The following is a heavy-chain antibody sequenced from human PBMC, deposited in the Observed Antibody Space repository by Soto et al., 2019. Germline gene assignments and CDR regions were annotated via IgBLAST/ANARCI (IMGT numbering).Heavy chain of an antibody. CDR1: GYTFTGYY. J-gene: IGHJ4*02. V-gene: IGHV1-2*04. CDR3: ASARRRVAAPFPSNYYFDY. Sequence: EASVKVSCKTCGYTFTGYYMHWVRQAPGQGLEWMGWINPNSGCTNYAQKLQVWVTMTRDTSISTAYMELSRLRSDDTAVYYCASARRRVAAPFPSNYYFDYWGQGTLVTVSS. CDR2: INPNSGCT. D-gene: IGHD6-13*01.